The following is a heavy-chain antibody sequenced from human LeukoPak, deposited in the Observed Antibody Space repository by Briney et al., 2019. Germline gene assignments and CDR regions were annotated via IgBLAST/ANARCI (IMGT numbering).Heavy chain of an antibody. CDR1: GFTFTNYG. J-gene: IGHJ4*02. CDR2: IGYDGSNK. V-gene: IGHV3-30*02. D-gene: IGHD6-13*01. CDR3: AKDGPAAGLSYFDY. Sequence: PGGSLRLSCAASGFTFTNYGMHWVRQAPGKGLEWVAFIGYDGSNKYYADSVKGRFTISRDNSMNTVYLQMNSLRDEDTAMYYCAKDGPAAGLSYFDYWGQGTLVTVSS.